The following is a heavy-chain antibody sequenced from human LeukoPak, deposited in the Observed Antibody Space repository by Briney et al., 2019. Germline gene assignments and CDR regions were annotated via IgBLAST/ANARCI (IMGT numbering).Heavy chain of an antibody. D-gene: IGHD6-19*01. J-gene: IGHJ5*02. Sequence: ASVKVSCKASGYTFTDYYMHWVRQAPGQGLEWMGWINPNSGGTNYAQKFQGRVTMTRVTSITTAYMVLSSLRSDDSAVYHCARELMIAVAGRGVDAWGQGTLLSVSP. CDR2: INPNSGGT. CDR1: GYTFTDYY. CDR3: ARELMIAVAGRGVDA. V-gene: IGHV1-2*02.